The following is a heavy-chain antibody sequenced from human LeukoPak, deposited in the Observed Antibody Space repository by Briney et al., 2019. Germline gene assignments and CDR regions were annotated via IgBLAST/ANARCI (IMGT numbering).Heavy chain of an antibody. CDR3: ARGPIGENWFDP. CDR1: GFTFSSYS. Sequence: GGSLILSCEPSGFTFSSYSMNWVRQAPGKGLEWVSSISSTSSFIYYADSVKGRFTISRDNAKSSLYLQMNSLRAEDTAVYYCARGPIGENWFDPWGQGTLVTVAS. V-gene: IGHV3-21*01. D-gene: IGHD1-26*01. CDR2: ISSTSSFI. J-gene: IGHJ5*02.